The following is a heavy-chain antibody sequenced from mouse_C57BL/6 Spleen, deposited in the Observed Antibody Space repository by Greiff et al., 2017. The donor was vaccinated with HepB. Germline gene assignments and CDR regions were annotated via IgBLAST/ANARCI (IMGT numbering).Heavy chain of an antibody. D-gene: IGHD1-1*01. CDR2: IDPETGGT. CDR1: GYTFTDYE. Sequence: VQLQESGAELVRPGASVTLSCKASGYTFTDYEMHWVKQTPVHGLEWIGAIDPETGGTAYNQKFKGKAILTADKSSSTAYMELRSLTSEDSAVYYCTNPFYGSSHWYFDVWGTGTTVTVSS. V-gene: IGHV1-15*01. CDR3: TNPFYGSSHWYFDV. J-gene: IGHJ1*03.